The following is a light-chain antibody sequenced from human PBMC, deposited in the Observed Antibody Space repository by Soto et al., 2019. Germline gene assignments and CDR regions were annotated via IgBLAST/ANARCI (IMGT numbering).Light chain of an antibody. Sequence: DIVMTQSPDSLAVSLGERATINCKSSQSILYSSNNKNYLAWYQQKPGQPPKLLIYWASTRESGVPDRFSGSGSGTDFTLTISSLQAEDAAVYYCQQYYSFRPYTFGQGTKLEI. CDR2: WAS. CDR1: QSILYSSNNKNY. V-gene: IGKV4-1*01. J-gene: IGKJ2*01. CDR3: QQYYSFRPYT.